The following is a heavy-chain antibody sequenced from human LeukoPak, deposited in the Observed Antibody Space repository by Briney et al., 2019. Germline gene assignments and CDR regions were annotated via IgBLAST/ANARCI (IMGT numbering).Heavy chain of an antibody. CDR3: ARERGYSLEWLTKSGYYYYYMDV. J-gene: IGHJ6*03. V-gene: IGHV4-31*03. Sequence: NPSQTLSLTCTVSGGSISSGGYYWSWIRQHPGKGLEWIGYIYYSGSTYYNPSLKSRVTISVDTSKNQFSLKLSSVTAADTAVYYCARERGYSLEWLTKSGYYYYYMDVWGKGTTVTVSS. D-gene: IGHD3-3*01. CDR1: GGSISSGGYY. CDR2: IYYSGST.